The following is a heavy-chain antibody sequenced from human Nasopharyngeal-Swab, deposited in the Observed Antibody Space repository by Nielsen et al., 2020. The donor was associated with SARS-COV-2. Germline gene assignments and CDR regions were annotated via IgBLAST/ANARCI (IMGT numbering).Heavy chain of an antibody. CDR3: ARAYSSSSQYYYYYYGMDV. D-gene: IGHD6-6*01. CDR2: ISPGDSET. V-gene: IGHV5-51*01. CDR1: GYGFTSYW. J-gene: IGHJ6*02. Sequence: GESLKISCKGSGYGFTSYWIGWVRQMPGKGLEWMGIISPGDSETRYSPSFQGQVTISADKSISTAYLQWSSLKASDTAMYYCARAYSSSSQYYYYYYGMDVWGQGTTVTVSS.